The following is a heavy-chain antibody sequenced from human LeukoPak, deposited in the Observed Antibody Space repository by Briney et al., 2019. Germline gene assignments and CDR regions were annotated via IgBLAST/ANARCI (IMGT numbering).Heavy chain of an antibody. J-gene: IGHJ6*02. CDR3: AREDPQTTVPEGMDV. D-gene: IGHD4-17*01. CDR2: IYYSGTT. Sequence: SETLSLTCTVSGGSISYYYWSWIRQSPGKGLEWIGYIYYSGTTNYDPSLKSRVTISVDTSKNQFSLQLRSVTAADTAVYYCAREDPQTTVPEGMDVWGQGTTVTVSS. V-gene: IGHV4-59*01. CDR1: GGSISYYY.